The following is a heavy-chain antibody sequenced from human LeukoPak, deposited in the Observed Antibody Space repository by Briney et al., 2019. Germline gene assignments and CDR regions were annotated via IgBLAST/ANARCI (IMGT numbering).Heavy chain of an antibody. J-gene: IGHJ6*03. CDR1: GGTFSSYA. D-gene: IGHD6-19*01. V-gene: IGHV1-69*06. Sequence: GSSVKVSCKASGGTFSSYAISWVRQAPGQGLEWMGGIIPIFGTANYAQKFQGRVTITADKSTSTAYMELSSLRSEDTAVYYCASRRGAVAGIYPTPYYYYYMDVWGKGTTVTVSS. CDR2: IIPIFGTA. CDR3: ASRRGAVAGIYPTPYYYYYMDV.